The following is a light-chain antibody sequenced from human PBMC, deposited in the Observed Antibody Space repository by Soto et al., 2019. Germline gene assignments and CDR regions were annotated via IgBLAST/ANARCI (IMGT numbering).Light chain of an antibody. CDR2: AAA. V-gene: IGKV1-39*01. CDR1: QNIRSY. CDR3: QQTYSPPWT. J-gene: IGKJ1*01. Sequence: DIQVTQSPPTLSASVGDRVTITCRASQNIRSYVNWYQQKAGKAPNLLIYAAASLQRGVPSRFRGFGAGTDFTLTITSLQAEDFATYYCQQTYSPPWTFGQGTKVDIK.